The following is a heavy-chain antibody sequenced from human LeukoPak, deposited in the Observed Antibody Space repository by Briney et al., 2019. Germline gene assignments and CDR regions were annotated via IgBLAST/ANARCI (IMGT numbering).Heavy chain of an antibody. V-gene: IGHV1-2*06. Sequence: ASVKVSCKASGYTCTGYYMHWVRQAPGQGLEWMGRINPNSGGTNYAQKFQGRVTMTRDTSISTAYMELSRLRSDDTAAYYCARGKLVEDYDSSGYSYAFDIWGQGTVVTVSS. CDR2: INPNSGGT. CDR3: ARGKLVEDYDSSGYSYAFDI. D-gene: IGHD3-22*01. CDR1: GYTCTGYY. J-gene: IGHJ3*02.